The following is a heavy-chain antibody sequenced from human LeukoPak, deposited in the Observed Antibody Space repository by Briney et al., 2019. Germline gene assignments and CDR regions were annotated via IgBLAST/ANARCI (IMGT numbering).Heavy chain of an antibody. CDR3: AREAGYSSSWYAPRY. CDR2: ISYDGSNK. Sequence: PGGSLRLSCAASGFTFSSYAMHRVRQAPGKGLEWVAVISYDGSNKYNAGSVKGRFTISRDNSKNTLYLQMNSLRTEDTAVYYCAREAGYSSSWYAPRYWGQGTLVIVSS. CDR1: GFTFSSYA. J-gene: IGHJ4*02. V-gene: IGHV3-30-3*01. D-gene: IGHD6-13*01.